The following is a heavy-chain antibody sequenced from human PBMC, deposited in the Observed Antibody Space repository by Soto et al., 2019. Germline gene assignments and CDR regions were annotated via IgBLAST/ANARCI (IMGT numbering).Heavy chain of an antibody. V-gene: IGHV4-4*07. CDR1: GGSISSYY. CDR3: ARLRVEYYYGSGSYYWFDP. Sequence: SETLSLTCTVSGGSISSYYWSRIRQPAGKGLEWIGRIYTSGSTNYNPSLKSRVTMSVDTSKNQSSLKLSSVTAADTAVYYCARLRVEYYYGSGSYYWFDPWGQGTLVTVSS. CDR2: IYTSGST. J-gene: IGHJ5*02. D-gene: IGHD3-10*01.